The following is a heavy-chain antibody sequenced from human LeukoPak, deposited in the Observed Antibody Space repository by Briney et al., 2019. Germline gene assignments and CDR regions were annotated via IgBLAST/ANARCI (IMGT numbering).Heavy chain of an antibody. CDR3: ARDYCGGDCFPDY. CDR1: GYTFTGYY. Sequence: ASVKVSCKASGYTFTGYYVHWVRQAPGQGLEWMGRISPNSGDTNYAQKFQGRVTMTRDTSICTAYMELSRLRSDDTAVYYCARDYCGGDCFPDYWGQGTLVTVSS. D-gene: IGHD2-21*02. J-gene: IGHJ4*02. V-gene: IGHV1-2*06. CDR2: ISPNSGDT.